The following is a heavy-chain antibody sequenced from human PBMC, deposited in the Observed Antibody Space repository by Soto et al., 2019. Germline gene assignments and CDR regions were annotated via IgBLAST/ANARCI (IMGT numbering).Heavy chain of an antibody. V-gene: IGHV1-3*01. CDR1: GYTFTSYA. D-gene: IGHD3-3*01. CDR3: AREYDDFWSGYYSMGWFDP. CDR2: INAGNGNT. J-gene: IGHJ5*02. Sequence: QVQLVQSGAEVKKPGASVKVSCKASGYTFTSYAMHWVRQAPGQRLEWMGWINAGNGNTKYSQKFQGRVTITRDTSASTAYMELSSLRSEDTAVYYCAREYDDFWSGYYSMGWFDPWGQGTLVTVSS.